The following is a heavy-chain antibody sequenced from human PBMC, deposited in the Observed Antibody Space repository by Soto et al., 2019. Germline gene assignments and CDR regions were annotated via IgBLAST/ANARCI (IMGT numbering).Heavy chain of an antibody. CDR1: GVTFSTYA. CDR3: ARNFDS. Sequence: EVQLLESGGGLVQPGGSLRLSSAASGVTFSTYAMSWVREAPGKGLEWVSAISGSGGITYYSDSVKGRFTISRDNSKTKLDMKMSMLRAEHTAVYYCARNFDSCGQGTPDTFSS. V-gene: IGHV3-23*01. CDR2: ISGSGGIT. J-gene: IGHJ4*02.